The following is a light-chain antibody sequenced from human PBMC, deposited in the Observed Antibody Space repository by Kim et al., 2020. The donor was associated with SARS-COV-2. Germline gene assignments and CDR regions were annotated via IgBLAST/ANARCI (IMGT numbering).Light chain of an antibody. CDR3: QQYSSSPLT. J-gene: IGKJ4*01. CDR2: GAS. V-gene: IGKV3-20*01. CDR1: QSVSSTY. Sequence: EIVLTQSPATLSLSPGERATLSCRASQSVSSTYLAWYQQQPGQAPRILIYGASNSATVIPDRFSGSGSGTDFTLTISRLEPEVFAVYSCQQYSSSPLTFGGGTKVDIK.